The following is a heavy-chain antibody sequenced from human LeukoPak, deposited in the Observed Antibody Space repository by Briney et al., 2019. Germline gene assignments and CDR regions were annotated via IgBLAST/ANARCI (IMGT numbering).Heavy chain of an antibody. CDR2: IYYSGST. D-gene: IGHD5-18*01. CDR3: ARHRGYSYGYDY. V-gene: IGHV4-39*01. J-gene: IGHJ4*02. Sequence: IGSIYYSGSTYYNPSLKSRVTISVDTSKNQFSLKLSSVTAADTAVYYCARHRGYSYGYDYWGQGTLVTVSS.